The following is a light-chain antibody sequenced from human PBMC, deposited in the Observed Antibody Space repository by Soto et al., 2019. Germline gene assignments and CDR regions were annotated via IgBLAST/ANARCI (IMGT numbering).Light chain of an antibody. V-gene: IGKV3-11*01. J-gene: IGKJ1*01. Sequence: EIVLTQSPATLSSSPGETAILSCRASQYVGSRLAWYQHKPGQAPRLLIYYMSKRATGIPARFSGSGSGTDFTLTISSLAPDDFAIYYCHQSQSWPRTFGQGTKVDIK. CDR2: YMS. CDR3: HQSQSWPRT. CDR1: QYVGSR.